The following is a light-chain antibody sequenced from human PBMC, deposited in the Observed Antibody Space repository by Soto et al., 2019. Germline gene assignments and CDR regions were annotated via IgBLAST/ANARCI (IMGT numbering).Light chain of an antibody. J-gene: IGLJ1*01. CDR3: QSYDSTLSGYV. CDR1: SSNIGAGYD. V-gene: IGLV1-40*01. Sequence: QAVVTQPPSVSGAPGQRVTISCTGSSSNIGAGYDVHWYQQLPGTAPKLLIYGDNNRPSGVPDRFSGSKSGTSASLAITGLQADDEADYFCQSYDSTLSGYVFGTGTKVTVL. CDR2: GDN.